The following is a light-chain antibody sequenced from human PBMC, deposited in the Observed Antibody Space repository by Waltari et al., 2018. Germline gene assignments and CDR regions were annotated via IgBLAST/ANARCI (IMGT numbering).Light chain of an antibody. CDR3: QQYYRSRT. Sequence: DSVMTQSPDSLAVSLGERATIDCKSSQSVLYRSDNKNYLAWYQHKPGQHPKLLFYWASTREAGVPDRFSASGSGTDFTLTINSLQAEDVAVYYCQQYYRSRTFGQGTKVEIK. CDR2: WAS. CDR1: QSVLYRSDNKNY. J-gene: IGKJ1*01. V-gene: IGKV4-1*01.